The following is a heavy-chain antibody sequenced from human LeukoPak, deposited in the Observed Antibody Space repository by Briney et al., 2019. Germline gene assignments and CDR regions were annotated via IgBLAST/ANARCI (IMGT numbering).Heavy chain of an antibody. J-gene: IGHJ4*02. CDR1: GFTFSSYG. V-gene: IGHV3-30*02. D-gene: IGHD6-13*01. CDR3: AKVLSSSWGYFGF. CDR2: IRNDGGDK. Sequence: GGSLRLTCAASGFTFSSYGMHWVGQAPGKGLERVAFIRNDGGDKYYADSVKGRFTISRDNSKNTLYLQMNSLRVEDTALYYCAKVLSSSWGYFGFWGQGTLVTVSS.